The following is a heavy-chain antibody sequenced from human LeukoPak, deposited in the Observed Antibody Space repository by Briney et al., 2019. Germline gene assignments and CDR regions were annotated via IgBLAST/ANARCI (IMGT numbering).Heavy chain of an antibody. CDR1: GGSFSGYY. CDR2: INHSGST. J-gene: IGHJ4*02. Sequence: SETLSLTCAAYGGSFSGYYWSWIRQPPGQGLEWIGEINHSGSTNYNPSLKSRVTISVDTSKNQFSLKLSSVTAAYTAVYYCAATVRGVIYYWGQGTLVTVSS. CDR3: AATVRGVIYY. V-gene: IGHV4-34*01. D-gene: IGHD3-10*01.